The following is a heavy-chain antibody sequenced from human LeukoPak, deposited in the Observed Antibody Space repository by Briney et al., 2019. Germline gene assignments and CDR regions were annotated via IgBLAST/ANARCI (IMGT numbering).Heavy chain of an antibody. CDR3: AREIDSAAAGNAY. J-gene: IGHJ4*02. CDR2: IKQDGSEK. Sequence: GGSLRLSCAASGFTFSSYWMSWVRQAPGKGLEWVANIKQDGSEKYYVDSVKGRFTISRDNAKNSLYLQMNSLRAEDTAVYNCAREIDSAAAGNAYWGQGTLVTVSS. V-gene: IGHV3-7*01. D-gene: IGHD6-13*01. CDR1: GFTFSSYW.